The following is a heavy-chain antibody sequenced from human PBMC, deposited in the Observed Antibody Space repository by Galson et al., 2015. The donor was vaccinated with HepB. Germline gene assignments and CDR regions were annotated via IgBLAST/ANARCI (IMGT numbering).Heavy chain of an antibody. CDR1: GYKFTSYY. Sequence: SVKVSCKASGYKFTSYYMHWVRQAPGQGLEWMGTINPSGGSTYYAQKFRGRLTMTRDTSTSTVFMELSSLRSEDTAVYHCARGVLLWDGPDYWGQGTLVTVSS. CDR2: INPSGGST. J-gene: IGHJ4*02. D-gene: IGHD3-10*01. CDR3: ARGVLLWDGPDY. V-gene: IGHV1-46*01.